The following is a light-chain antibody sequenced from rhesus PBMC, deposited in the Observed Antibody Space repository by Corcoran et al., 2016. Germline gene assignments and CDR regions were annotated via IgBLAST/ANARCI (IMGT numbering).Light chain of an antibody. Sequence: DIQMTQSPSSLSASVGDRVTITCRTSENVNNYLNWYQQKTGKAPKLLIYKASNLQSGVPSRFTGSGSGTAYTFTISSLQSEDVAPYYCQHNYSTPFTFGPGTKLDIK. CDR2: KAS. CDR1: ENVNNY. V-gene: IGKV1-74*01. J-gene: IGKJ3*01. CDR3: QHNYSTPFT.